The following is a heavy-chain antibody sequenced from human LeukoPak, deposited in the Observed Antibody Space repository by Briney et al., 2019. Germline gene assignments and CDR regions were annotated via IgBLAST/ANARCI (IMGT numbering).Heavy chain of an antibody. J-gene: IGHJ5*02. D-gene: IGHD3-10*01. Sequence: GGSLRLSCAASGFSFNNAWMSWVRQAPGKGLEWVGRIKSETDGGTTDYAAPVKGRFTISRDESKNTLYLQMNSLKTDDTAVYYCTTLWFGESTFVNPWGQGTLVTVSS. V-gene: IGHV3-15*01. CDR1: GFSFNNAW. CDR3: TTLWFGESTFVNP. CDR2: IKSETDGGTT.